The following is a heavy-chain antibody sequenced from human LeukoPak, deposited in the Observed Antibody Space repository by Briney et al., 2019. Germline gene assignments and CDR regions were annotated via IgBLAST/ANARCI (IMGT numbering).Heavy chain of an antibody. V-gene: IGHV3-21*04. CDR3: ARDHLREGATGASEI. Sequence: PGGSLRLFCAASGFTFSDYSMNWVRQAPGEGLEWVSSISSSSTYMYYADSVKGRFTISRDNAKNSLYLQMNSLRVEDTAVYYCARDHLREGATGASEIWGQGTMVTVSS. CDR1: GFTFSDYS. J-gene: IGHJ3*02. D-gene: IGHD1-26*01. CDR2: ISSSSTYM.